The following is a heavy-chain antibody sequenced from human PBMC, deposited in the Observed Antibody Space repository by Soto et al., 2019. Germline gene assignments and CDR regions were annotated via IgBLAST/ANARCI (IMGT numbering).Heavy chain of an antibody. CDR3: AAEFSGSYKRYFQH. CDR1: GGSMSSSSYY. D-gene: IGHD1-26*01. J-gene: IGHJ1*01. CDR2: IYYSGST. V-gene: IGHV4-39*01. Sequence: PSETLSLTCTVSGGSMSSSSYYWGWIRQPPGKGLEWIGSIYYSGSTYYNPSLKSRVTISVGTSKNQFSLKLSSVTAADTAVYYCAAEFSGSYKRYFQHWGQGNLVTVSS.